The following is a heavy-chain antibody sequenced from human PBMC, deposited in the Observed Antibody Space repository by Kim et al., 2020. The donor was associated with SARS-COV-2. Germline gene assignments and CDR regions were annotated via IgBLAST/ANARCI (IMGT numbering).Heavy chain of an antibody. CDR3: TTVDYGDYIRPYYFDY. D-gene: IGHD4-17*01. Sequence: PVKGRFTISRDDSKNTLYLQMNSLKTEDTAVYYCTTVDYGDYIRPYYFDYWGQGTLVTVSS. J-gene: IGHJ4*02. V-gene: IGHV3-15*01.